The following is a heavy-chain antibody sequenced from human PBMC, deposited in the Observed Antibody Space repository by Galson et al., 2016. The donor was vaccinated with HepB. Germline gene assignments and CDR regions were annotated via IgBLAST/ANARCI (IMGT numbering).Heavy chain of an antibody. CDR2: INSAGSSDASSV. D-gene: IGHD1-1*01. CDR3: ARDGDNWNDFDC. J-gene: IGHJ4*02. Sequence: SLRLSCAASGFTFSSYWMHWVRQAPGKGLVWVSRINSAGSSDASSVSYADSVKGRFTISRDNAKNTLYLQMNSLRVEDTAVYYCARDGDNWNDFDCWGQGTLVTVSS. CDR1: GFTFSSYW. V-gene: IGHV3-74*01.